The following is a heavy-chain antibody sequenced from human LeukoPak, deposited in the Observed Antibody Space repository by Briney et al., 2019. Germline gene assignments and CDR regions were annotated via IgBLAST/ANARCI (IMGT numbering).Heavy chain of an antibody. CDR2: ISTNNGNT. V-gene: IGHV1-18*01. Sequence: GASVKVSCKASGYTFTGYGISWVRQAPGQGLEWMGWISTNNGNTNYVQNLQGRVTMTTDTSTSTAYMELRSLRSDDTAVYYCARGVTTSFDHWGQGTLVTVSS. J-gene: IGHJ4*02. CDR1: GYTFTGYG. D-gene: IGHD4-17*01. CDR3: ARGVTTSFDH.